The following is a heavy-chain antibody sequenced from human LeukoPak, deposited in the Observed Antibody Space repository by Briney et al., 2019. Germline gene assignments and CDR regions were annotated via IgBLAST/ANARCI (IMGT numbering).Heavy chain of an antibody. CDR2: IYPGDSDT. CDR3: ARMSKDYCSNGVCSTGLDY. CDR1: GYTFITYW. V-gene: IGHV5-51*01. Sequence: GESLKISCKGSGYTFITYWIGWVRQMPGKGLEWMGIIYPGDSDTEYSPSFQGQVTISADKSIRTAYLQWSSLKASDTAIYYCARMSKDYCSNGVCSTGLDYWGQGTLVTVSS. J-gene: IGHJ4*02. D-gene: IGHD2-8*01.